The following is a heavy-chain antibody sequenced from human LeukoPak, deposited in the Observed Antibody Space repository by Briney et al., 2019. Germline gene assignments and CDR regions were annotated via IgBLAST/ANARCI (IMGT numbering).Heavy chain of an antibody. CDR1: GGSISSSIYY. V-gene: IGHV4-39*01. D-gene: IGHD6-19*01. J-gene: IGHJ5*02. Sequence: SETLSLTCTVSGGSISSSIYYWGWIRQPPGKGLEWIGSIYYSGSTYYNPSLKSRVTISVDTSKNQLSLKLSSVTAADTAMYYCARSWVAVAGTNWFDPWGQGTLVTVSS. CDR3: ARSWVAVAGTNWFDP. CDR2: IYYSGST.